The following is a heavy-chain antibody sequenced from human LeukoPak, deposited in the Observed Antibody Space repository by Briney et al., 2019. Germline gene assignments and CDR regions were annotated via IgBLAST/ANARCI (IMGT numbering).Heavy chain of an antibody. D-gene: IGHD2-21*02. V-gene: IGHV4-31*03. CDR1: GGSISSGGYY. CDR2: IYHSGST. Sequence: SETLSLTCTVSGGSISSGGYYWSWIRQHPGKGLEWIGYIYHSGSTYYNPSLKSRVTISVDRSKNQFSLKLSSVTAADTAVYYCARGGDGIADYWGQGTLVTVSS. J-gene: IGHJ4*02. CDR3: ARGGDGIADY.